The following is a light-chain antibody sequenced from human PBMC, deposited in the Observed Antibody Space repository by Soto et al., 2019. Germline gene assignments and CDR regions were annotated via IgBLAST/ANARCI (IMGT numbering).Light chain of an antibody. CDR2: WAS. Sequence: DIVMTQSPDSLAVSLGERATINCKSSQSVLYSSNNKHYLAWYQQKPGQPPKLLIYWASTRESGVPDRFSGSGSWTDFTLTISSLQAEDGAVFYCQQYYTTPLTFGGGTKVEIK. CDR1: QSVLYSSNNKHY. CDR3: QQYYTTPLT. V-gene: IGKV4-1*01. J-gene: IGKJ4*01.